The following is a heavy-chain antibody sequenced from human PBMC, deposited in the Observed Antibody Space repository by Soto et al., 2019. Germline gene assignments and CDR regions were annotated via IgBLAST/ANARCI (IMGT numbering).Heavy chain of an antibody. CDR2: IDPSDSYT. Sequence: PGESLKISCKGSGYSFTSYWISWVRQMPGKGLEWMGRIDPSDSYTNYSPSFRGHVTISADKSISTAYLQWSSLKAPDTAMYYCARAGGPYDSSGYYDADFDYWGQGTLVTVSS. V-gene: IGHV5-10-1*01. D-gene: IGHD3-22*01. CDR1: GYSFTSYW. CDR3: ARAGGPYDSSGYYDADFDY. J-gene: IGHJ4*02.